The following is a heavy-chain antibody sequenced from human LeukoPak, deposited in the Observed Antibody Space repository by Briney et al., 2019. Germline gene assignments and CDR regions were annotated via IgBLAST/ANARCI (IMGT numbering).Heavy chain of an antibody. V-gene: IGHV4-34*01. CDR2: INHSGST. Sequence: SETLSLTCAVYGGSFSGYYWSWIRQPPGKGLEWIGEINHSGSTNYNPSLKGRVTISVDTSKTQFSLKLSSVTAADTAVYYCAREGPYDSSGYANAFDIWGQGTMVTVSS. D-gene: IGHD3-22*01. CDR1: GGSFSGYY. J-gene: IGHJ3*02. CDR3: AREGPYDSSGYANAFDI.